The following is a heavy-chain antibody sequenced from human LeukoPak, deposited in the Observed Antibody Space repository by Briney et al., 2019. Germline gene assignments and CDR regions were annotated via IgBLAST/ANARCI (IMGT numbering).Heavy chain of an antibody. CDR3: ARQVVGATNWFDP. D-gene: IGHD2-15*01. J-gene: IGHJ5*02. V-gene: IGHV3-53*01. CDR2: IYGGAST. CDR1: GFSVSSNY. Sequence: PGGSLRLSSAASGFSVSSNYMSWVRQAPGKGLEWVSVIYGGASTYYADSVKGRFTISRDNSKNTLYLQMNSLRAEDTAVYYCARQVVGATNWFDPWGPGTLVTVSS.